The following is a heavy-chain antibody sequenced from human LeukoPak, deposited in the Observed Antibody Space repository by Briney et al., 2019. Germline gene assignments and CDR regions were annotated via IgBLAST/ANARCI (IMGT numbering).Heavy chain of an antibody. D-gene: IGHD6-6*01. CDR2: INHSGST. CDR1: GGSFSGYY. J-gene: IGHJ6*02. V-gene: IGHV4-34*01. Sequence: SETLSLTCAVHGGSFSGYYWSWIRQPPGKGLEWIGEINHSGSTNYNPSLKSRVTISVDTSKNQFSLKLSSVTAADTAVYYCARGEYYYYYGMDVWGQGTTVTVSS. CDR3: ARGEYYYYYGMDV.